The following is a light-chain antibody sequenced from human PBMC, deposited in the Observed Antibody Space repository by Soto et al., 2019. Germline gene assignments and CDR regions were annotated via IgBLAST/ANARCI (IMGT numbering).Light chain of an antibody. CDR3: QQYNSYWT. Sequence: IQMTTTQYTLSASVGDRITITVRASQSISSWLAWYQQKPGKAPKLLIYKASSLESGVPSRFSGSGSGTEFTLTISSLQPDDFATYYCQQYNSYWTFGQGTKVDIK. J-gene: IGKJ1*01. V-gene: IGKV1-5*03. CDR1: QSISSW. CDR2: KAS.